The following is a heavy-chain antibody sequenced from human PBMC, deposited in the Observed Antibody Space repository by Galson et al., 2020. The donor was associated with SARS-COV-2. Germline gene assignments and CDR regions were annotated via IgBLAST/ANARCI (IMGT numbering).Heavy chain of an antibody. CDR3: AKDGGYSYGSDYYYYGMDV. CDR1: GFTFSSYG. V-gene: IGHV3-33*06. Sequence: GGSLRLSCAASGFTFSSYGMHWVRQAPGKGLEWVAVIWYDGSNKYYADSVKGRFTISRDNSKNTLYLQMNSLRAEDPSVYYCAKDGGYSYGSDYYYYGMDVWGQGTTVTVSS. J-gene: IGHJ6*02. D-gene: IGHD5-18*01. CDR2: IWYDGSNK.